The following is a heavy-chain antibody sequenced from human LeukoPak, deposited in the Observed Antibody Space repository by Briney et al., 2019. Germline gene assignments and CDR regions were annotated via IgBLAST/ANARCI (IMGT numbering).Heavy chain of an antibody. J-gene: IGHJ4*02. CDR1: GGSFSGYY. CDR2: INHSGST. CDR3: ARGNTYYDFWSGYSWPYYFDY. Sequence: KPSETLSLTCAVYGGSFSGYYWSWIRQPPGKGLEWIGEINHSGSTYYNPSLKSRVTISVDTSKNQFSLKLSSVTAADTAVYYCARGNTYYDFWSGYSWPYYFDYWGQGTLVTVSS. D-gene: IGHD3-3*01. V-gene: IGHV4-34*01.